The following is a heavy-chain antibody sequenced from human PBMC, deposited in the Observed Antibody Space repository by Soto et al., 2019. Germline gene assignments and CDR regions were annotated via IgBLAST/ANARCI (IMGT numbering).Heavy chain of an antibody. CDR2: INAGNGNT. J-gene: IGHJ4*02. CDR1: VYTFTSYA. Sequence: ASVKVSCKGSVYTFTSYAMHWVRQAPGQRLEWMGWINAGNGNTKYSQKFQGRVTITRDTSASTAYMELSSLRSEDTAVYYCARGIAPYYFEYWGQGTLVTVSS. CDR3: ARGIAPYYFEY. V-gene: IGHV1-3*01. D-gene: IGHD6-13*01.